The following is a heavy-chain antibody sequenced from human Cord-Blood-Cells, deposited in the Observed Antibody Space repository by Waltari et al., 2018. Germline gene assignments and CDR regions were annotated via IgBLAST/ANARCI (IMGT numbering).Heavy chain of an antibody. CDR3: ARAGGRYCSGGSCYFDY. CDR2: IIPICGTA. Sequence: QVQLVQSGAEVKKPGSSVKVSCKASGGTFSSYAISWVRQAPGQGLEWMGGIIPICGTANYAQKFQGRVTITADESTSTAYMELSSLRSEDTAVYYCARAGGRYCSGGSCYFDYWGQGTLVTVSS. J-gene: IGHJ4*02. CDR1: GGTFSSYA. V-gene: IGHV1-69*01. D-gene: IGHD2-15*01.